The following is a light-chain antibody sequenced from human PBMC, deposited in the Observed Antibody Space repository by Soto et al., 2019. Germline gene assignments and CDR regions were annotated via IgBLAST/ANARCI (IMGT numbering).Light chain of an antibody. CDR2: GNS. Sequence: QSVLTQPPSVSGAPGQRVTISCTGSSSNIGAGYDVHWYQQLPGTAPKLLIFGNSNRPSGVRDRFSGSKSGTSASLAITGLQAEDVADYYCQSYDSSLSALIFGGGTKLTVL. V-gene: IGLV1-40*01. J-gene: IGLJ2*01. CDR3: QSYDSSLSALI. CDR1: SSNIGAGYD.